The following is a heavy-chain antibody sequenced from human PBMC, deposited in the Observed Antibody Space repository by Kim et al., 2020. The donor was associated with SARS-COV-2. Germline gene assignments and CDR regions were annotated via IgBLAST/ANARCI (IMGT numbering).Heavy chain of an antibody. CDR3: ARERDYGGNSADFDY. J-gene: IGHJ4*02. Sequence: VSVRSRITINPDTSKNQFSLQLNSVTTEDTAVYYCARERDYGGNSADFDYWGQGTLVTVSS. D-gene: IGHD4-17*01. V-gene: IGHV6-1*01.